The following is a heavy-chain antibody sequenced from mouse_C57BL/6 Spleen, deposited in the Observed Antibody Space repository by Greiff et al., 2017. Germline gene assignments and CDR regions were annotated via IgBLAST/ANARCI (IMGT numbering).Heavy chain of an antibody. Sequence: QVHVKQPGTELVKPGASVKLSCKASGYTFTSYWMHWVKQRPGQGLEWIGNINPSNGGTNYNEKFKSKATLTVDKSSSTAYMQLSSLTSEDSAVYYCARVYGNYLYYFDYWGQGTTLTVSS. CDR2: INPSNGGT. J-gene: IGHJ2*01. CDR1: GYTFTSYW. D-gene: IGHD2-1*01. V-gene: IGHV1-53*01. CDR3: ARVYGNYLYYFDY.